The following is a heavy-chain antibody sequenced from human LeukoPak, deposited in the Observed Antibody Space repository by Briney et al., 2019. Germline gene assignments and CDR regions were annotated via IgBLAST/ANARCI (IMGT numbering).Heavy chain of an antibody. V-gene: IGHV3-53*01. CDR1: GLIVSRHY. CDR3: VTTEGYAYPYY. Sequence: GGSLRLSCAASGLIVSRHYMSRVRQAPGKGLEWVSVLYTDVTTYYSDSVKGRFTISRDDSKNTLYLQMNSLRAEDTAMYYCVTTEGYAYPYYWGRGTLVTVSS. J-gene: IGHJ4*02. D-gene: IGHD2-15*01. CDR2: LYTDVTT.